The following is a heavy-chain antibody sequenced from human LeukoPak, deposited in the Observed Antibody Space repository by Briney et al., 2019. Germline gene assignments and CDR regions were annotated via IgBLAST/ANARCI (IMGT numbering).Heavy chain of an antibody. J-gene: IGHJ4*02. CDR2: INWNGDST. V-gene: IGHV3-20*04. CDR1: GFTFDDYG. Sequence: GGSLRLSCAASGFTFDDYGMSWVRQALGKGLEWVSGINWNGDSTGYADSVKGRFTISRDNAKNSLYLQMNSLRAEDTAVYYCARGYSSSSWSLFDYWGQGTLVTVSS. CDR3: ARGYSSSSWSLFDY. D-gene: IGHD6-6*01.